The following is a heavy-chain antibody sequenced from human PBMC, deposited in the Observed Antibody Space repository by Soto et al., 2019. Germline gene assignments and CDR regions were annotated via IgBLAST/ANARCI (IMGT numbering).Heavy chain of an antibody. V-gene: IGHV1-8*01. D-gene: IGHD4-17*01. CDR1: GYTFTSYD. CDR3: ARGLGPTVTHGWFDP. J-gene: IGHJ5*02. CDR2: MNPNSGNT. Sequence: ASVKVSCKASGYTFTSYDINWVRQATGQGLEWMGWMNPNSGNTGYAQKFQGRVTMTRNTSISTAYMELSSLRSEDTAAYYCARGLGPTVTHGWFDPWRQGTLVTVSS.